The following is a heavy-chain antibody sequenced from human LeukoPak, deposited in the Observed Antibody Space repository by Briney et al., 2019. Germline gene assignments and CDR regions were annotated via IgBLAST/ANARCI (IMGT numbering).Heavy chain of an antibody. D-gene: IGHD1-7*01. Sequence: ASVKVSCKGSGYTVTSYGISWGRQGPGEGQEWMGWISPYNVNTNYPHTLQRRVTLTPDTSTSTAYLPLTSLRSHHTPVYYCARGLELELRGLLDYWRQGTLVTVSS. CDR1: GYTVTSYG. V-gene: IGHV1-18*01. CDR2: ISPYNVNT. CDR3: ARGLELELRGLLDY. J-gene: IGHJ4*02.